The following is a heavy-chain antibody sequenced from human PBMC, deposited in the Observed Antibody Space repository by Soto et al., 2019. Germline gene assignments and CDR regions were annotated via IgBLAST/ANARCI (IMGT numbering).Heavy chain of an antibody. CDR3: ARDLGLTISTEEARKQTFDY. J-gene: IGHJ4*02. D-gene: IGHD3-3*01. Sequence: GGSLRLSCEASGFMFSSYNVNWVRQAPGKGLEWVSSISSSSTYIYYADSVKGRFTVSRDNAKNSLSLQMNSLRAEDTAVYYCARDLGLTISTEEARKQTFDYWGQGALVTVSS. CDR1: GFMFSSYN. CDR2: ISSSSTYI. V-gene: IGHV3-21*01.